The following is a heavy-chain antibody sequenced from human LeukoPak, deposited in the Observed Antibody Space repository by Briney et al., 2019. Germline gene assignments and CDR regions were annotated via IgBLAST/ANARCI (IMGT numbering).Heavy chain of an antibody. V-gene: IGHV4-31*03. CDR1: GGSISSGGYY. Sequence: PSETLSLTCTVSGGSISSGGYYWSWIRQHPGEGLEWIGYIYYSGSTYYNPSLKSRVTISVDTSKNQFSLKLSSVTAADTAVYYCAREGYYYDSSGYYYPFDYWGQGTLVTVSS. D-gene: IGHD3-22*01. CDR2: IYYSGST. CDR3: AREGYYYDSSGYYYPFDY. J-gene: IGHJ4*02.